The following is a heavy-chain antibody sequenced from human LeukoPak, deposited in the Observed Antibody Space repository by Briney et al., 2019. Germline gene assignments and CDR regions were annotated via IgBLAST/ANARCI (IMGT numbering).Heavy chain of an antibody. J-gene: IGHJ4*02. Sequence: SETLSLTCHVAGGSITKTNNWRWVRQPPGKGLGWIGEVNVQGGSNYNTSLLRRVAMSVDTSANHVSLQMTSVTAEDTAVYYCAREGGSYRTLDYSGQGTLVTVSS. V-gene: IGHV4-4*02. CDR1: GGSITKTNN. D-gene: IGHD3-16*02. CDR2: VNVQGGS. CDR3: AREGGSYRTLDY.